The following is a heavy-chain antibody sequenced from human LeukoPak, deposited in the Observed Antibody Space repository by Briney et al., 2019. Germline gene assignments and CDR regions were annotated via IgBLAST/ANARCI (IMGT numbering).Heavy chain of an antibody. Sequence: SETLSLTCAVYGGSFSGHYWSWIRQPPGKGLEWIGEINHSGSTNYNPSLKSRVTISVDTSKNQFSLKLSSVTAADTAVYYCARGPLNWGSFHYYYYGMDVWGQGTTVTVSS. V-gene: IGHV4-34*01. D-gene: IGHD7-27*01. CDR2: INHSGST. CDR1: GGSFSGHY. CDR3: ARGPLNWGSFHYYYYGMDV. J-gene: IGHJ6*02.